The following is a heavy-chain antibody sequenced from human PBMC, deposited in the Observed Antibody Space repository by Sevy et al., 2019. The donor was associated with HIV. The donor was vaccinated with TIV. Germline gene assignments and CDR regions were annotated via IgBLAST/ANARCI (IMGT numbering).Heavy chain of an antibody. J-gene: IGHJ6*02. Sequence: GGSLRLSCAASGFTFSSYSMNWVRQAPGKGLEWVSYISSSSSTIYYADSVKGRFTISRDNAKNSLYLQMNSLRDEDTAVYYCARGPGGANTAKGYYYYGMDVWGQGTTVTVSS. V-gene: IGHV3-48*02. CDR2: ISSSSSTI. CDR1: GFTFSSYS. D-gene: IGHD3-16*01. CDR3: ARGPGGANTAKGYYYYGMDV.